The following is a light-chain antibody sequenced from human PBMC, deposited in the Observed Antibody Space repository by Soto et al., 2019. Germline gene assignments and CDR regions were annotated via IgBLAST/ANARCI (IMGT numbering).Light chain of an antibody. V-gene: IGKV1-39*01. CDR1: QRIGSY. CDR2: AAT. CDR3: QQSYSIPVWT. Sequence: DIEMTQSPSTLSASVGDRVTITCRASQRIGSYVNWYQQKPGKAPKLLIYAATNLEEGVPSRFSGSGSGTDFSLSVSGLQPEDFATYYCQQSYSIPVWTFGHGTKVDNK. J-gene: IGKJ1*01.